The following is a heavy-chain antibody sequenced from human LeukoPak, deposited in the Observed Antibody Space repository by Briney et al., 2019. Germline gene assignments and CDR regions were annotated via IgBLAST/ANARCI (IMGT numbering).Heavy chain of an antibody. D-gene: IGHD2-2*01. CDR3: ARLSQPGYFDY. Sequence: GESRKISRKGSGYSFTSYWISWVRQMPGQGLEWMGRIDPSDSYTNDSPSFRGHVTISADRSISTAYLQWSSLKASVTAMYYCARLSQPGYFDYWGEGSLVTVSS. CDR2: IDPSDSYT. J-gene: IGHJ4*02. V-gene: IGHV5-10-1*01. CDR1: GYSFTSYW.